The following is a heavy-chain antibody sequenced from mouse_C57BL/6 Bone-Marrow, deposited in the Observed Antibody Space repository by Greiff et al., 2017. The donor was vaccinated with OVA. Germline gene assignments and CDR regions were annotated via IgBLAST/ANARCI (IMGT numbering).Heavy chain of an antibody. V-gene: IGHV1-72*01. CDR2: IDPNSGGP. CDR1: GYTFTSYW. J-gene: IGHJ1*03. D-gene: IGHD1-1*01. Sequence: QVQLQQPGAELVKPGASVKLSCKASGYTFTSYWMHWVKQRPGRGLEWIGRIDPNSGGPKYNEKVKSKATLTVDKPSSTAYMQLSILTSEDSALYYCARTPSNYYGSSPPYFDVWGTGTTVTVSS. CDR3: ARTPSNYYGSSPPYFDV.